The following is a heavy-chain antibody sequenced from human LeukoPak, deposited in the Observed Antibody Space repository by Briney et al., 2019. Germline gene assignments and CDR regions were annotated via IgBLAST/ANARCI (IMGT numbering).Heavy chain of an antibody. V-gene: IGHV1-2*02. D-gene: IGHD3-22*01. CDR1: GYTFTGHY. CDR2: INLNSGDT. CDR3: ARDHGATYDSSGYYLGNFDY. Sequence: VASVKVSCKASGYTFTGHYMHWVRQAPGQGLEWMGWINLNSGDTNYAQKFQGRVTMTTDTSTSTAYMELRSLRSDDTAVYYCARDHGATYDSSGYYLGNFDYWGQGTLVTVSS. J-gene: IGHJ4*02.